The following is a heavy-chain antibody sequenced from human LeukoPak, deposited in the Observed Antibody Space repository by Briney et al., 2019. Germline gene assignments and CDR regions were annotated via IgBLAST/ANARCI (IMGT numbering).Heavy chain of an antibody. V-gene: IGHV4-38-2*02. CDR2: IYHSGST. D-gene: IGHD3-3*01. CDR3: ARDAYYDFWSGYSRGADY. J-gene: IGHJ4*02. Sequence: SETLSLTCTVSGYSISSNYYWGWIRQPPGKGLEWIGSIYHSGSTYYNPSLKSRVTISADTSKNQFSLKLSSVTAPDTAVYFCARDAYYDFWSGYSRGADYWGQGTLVTVSS. CDR1: GYSISSNYY.